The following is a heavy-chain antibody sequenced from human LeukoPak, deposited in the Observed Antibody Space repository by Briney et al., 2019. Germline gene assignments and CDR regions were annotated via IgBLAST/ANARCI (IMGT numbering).Heavy chain of an antibody. J-gene: IGHJ4*02. CDR2: MNPNSGNT. D-gene: IGHD3-3*01. CDR3: ARGITIFGVVGRPLGY. CDR1: GYTFTSYD. V-gene: IGHV1-8*01. Sequence: ASVKVSCEASGYTFTSYDINWVRQATGQGLEWMGWMNPNSGNTGYAQKFQGRDTMTRNTSISTAYMELSSLRSEDTAVYYCARGITIFGVVGRPLGYWGQGTLVTVSS.